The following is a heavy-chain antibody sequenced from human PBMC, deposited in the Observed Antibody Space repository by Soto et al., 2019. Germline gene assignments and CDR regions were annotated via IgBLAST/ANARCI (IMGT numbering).Heavy chain of an antibody. D-gene: IGHD5-12*01. CDR2: ISSSSSYI. V-gene: IGHV3-21*04. J-gene: IGHJ5*02. CDR3: ANSGYEISNWFDP. CDR1: GFTFSSYS. Sequence: PGGSLRLSCAASGFTFSSYSMNWVRQAPGKGLEWVSSISSSSSYIYYADSVKGRFTISRDNSKNTLCLQMNSLRAEDTAVYYCANSGYEISNWFDPWGQGTLVTVSS.